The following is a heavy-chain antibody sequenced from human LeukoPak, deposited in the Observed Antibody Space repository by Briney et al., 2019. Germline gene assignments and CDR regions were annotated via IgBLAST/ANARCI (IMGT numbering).Heavy chain of an antibody. CDR3: ALSIVGATTPFDY. D-gene: IGHD1-26*01. CDR1: GYTFTGYY. CDR2: INPNSGGT. J-gene: IGHJ4*02. V-gene: IGHV1-2*02. Sequence: ASVKVSCKASGYTFTGYYMHWVRQAPGQGLEWMGWINPNSGGTNYAQKFQGRVTMTRDTSISTAYMELSSLRSEDTAVYYCALSIVGATTPFDYWGQGTLVTVSS.